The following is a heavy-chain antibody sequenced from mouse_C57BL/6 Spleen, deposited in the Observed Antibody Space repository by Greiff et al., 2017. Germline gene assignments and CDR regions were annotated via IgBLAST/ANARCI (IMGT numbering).Heavy chain of an antibody. J-gene: IGHJ1*03. CDR2: IHPNSGST. V-gene: IGHV1-64*01. D-gene: IGHD1-2*01. CDR1: GYTFTSYW. Sequence: QVQLQQPGAELVKPGASVKLSCKASGYTFTSYWMHWVKQRPGQGLEWIGMIHPNSGSTNYNEKFKSKATLTVDKSSSTAYMQLSSLTSEDSAVYYCARSHSWTYWYFDVWGTGTTVTVSS. CDR3: ARSHSWTYWYFDV.